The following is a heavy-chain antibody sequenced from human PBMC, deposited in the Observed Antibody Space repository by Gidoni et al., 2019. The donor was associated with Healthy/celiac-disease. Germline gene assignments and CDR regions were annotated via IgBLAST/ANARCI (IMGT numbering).Heavy chain of an antibody. Sequence: VQPVESWGGLVQPGGFLRLPFVASGFTFDYYAMHWVRPAPGKGREGVSGVSWNSGSRSYADSVKGVFTISRDNAKNALYLQMNSMRAEDAELYDGAKGARAGTQGGFFDNWGQGTLVTVSS. V-gene: IGHV3-9*01. CDR1: GFTFDYYA. J-gene: IGHJ4*02. CDR2: VSWNSGSR. CDR3: AKGARAGTQGGFFDN. D-gene: IGHD3-16*01.